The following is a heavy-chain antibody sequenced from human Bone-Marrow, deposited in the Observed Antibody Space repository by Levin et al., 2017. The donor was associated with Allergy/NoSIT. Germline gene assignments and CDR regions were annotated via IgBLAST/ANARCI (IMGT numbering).Heavy chain of an antibody. Sequence: GGSLLSCAASGFTFSSYGMHWVRQAPGKGLEWVAVISYDGNNKYYADSVKGRFTISRDNYKSTLYLQMDSLRAEDTGVYYCAEDREFQLLKFWFDYWGQGNLVTVSS. V-gene: IGHV3-30*18. CDR3: AEDREFQLLKFWFDY. CDR2: ISYDGNNK. CDR1: GFTFSSYG. D-gene: IGHD1-26*01. J-gene: IGHJ4*02.